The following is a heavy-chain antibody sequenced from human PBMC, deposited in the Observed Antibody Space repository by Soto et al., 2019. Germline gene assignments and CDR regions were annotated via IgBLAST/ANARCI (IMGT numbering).Heavy chain of an antibody. CDR1: GASFTRYS. CDR2: IVPIFGIT. J-gene: IGHJ6*02. V-gene: IGHV1-69*01. CDR3: ARPDEGGYSSDHHYYYALDV. Sequence: QVRLLQSGAEVKKPGSSVKVSCTASGASFTRYSLSWVRQAPGQGLEWVGGIVPIFGITNYAQRFQDRVKITADESTNTASMELSSLSSDDTAVYYCARPDEGGYSSDHHYYYALDVWGQGTSVTVTS. D-gene: IGHD3-22*01.